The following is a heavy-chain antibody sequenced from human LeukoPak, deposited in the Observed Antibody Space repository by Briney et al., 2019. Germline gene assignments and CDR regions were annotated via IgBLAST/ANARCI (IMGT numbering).Heavy chain of an antibody. CDR1: GFTFSYYW. J-gene: IGHJ4*02. V-gene: IGHV3-23*01. D-gene: IGHD6-13*01. CDR2: ISGSGDST. CDR3: AARSWPFDY. Sequence: GGSLRLSCAASGFTFSYYWMHWVRQAPGKGLVWVSAISGSGDSTYYAGSVKGRFTISRDNFKSTLYLQMNSLRAEDTAVYYCAARSWPFDYWGQGTLVTVSS.